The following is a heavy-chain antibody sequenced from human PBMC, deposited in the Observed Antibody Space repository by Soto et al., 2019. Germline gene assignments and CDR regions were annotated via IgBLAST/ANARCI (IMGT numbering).Heavy chain of an antibody. CDR1: GFTVSSNY. Sequence: EVQLVESGGGLIQPGGSLRLSCAASGFTVSSNYMSWVRQAPGKGLEWVSVIYSGGSTYYADCVKVRFTISRDNTKNTLYLQMNSLRAEDTAVYYCARDRVESGYPEYFQHWGQGTLVTVSS. D-gene: IGHD3-22*01. CDR2: IYSGGST. V-gene: IGHV3-53*01. J-gene: IGHJ1*01. CDR3: ARDRVESGYPEYFQH.